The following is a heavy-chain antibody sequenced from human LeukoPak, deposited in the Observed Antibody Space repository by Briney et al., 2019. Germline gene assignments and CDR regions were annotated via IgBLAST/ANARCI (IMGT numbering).Heavy chain of an antibody. CDR3: TRSNYYDSSGYYDYFDY. D-gene: IGHD3-22*01. CDR2: IYSGSST. J-gene: IGHJ4*02. V-gene: IGHV3-53*01. CDR1: GFTVSSNY. Sequence: GGSLRLSCAASGFTVSSNYMSWVRQAPGKGLEWVSVIYSGSSTYYADSVKGRFTISRDNSKNTLYLQMNSLRAEDTAVYYCTRSNYYDSSGYYDYFDYWGQGTLVTVSS.